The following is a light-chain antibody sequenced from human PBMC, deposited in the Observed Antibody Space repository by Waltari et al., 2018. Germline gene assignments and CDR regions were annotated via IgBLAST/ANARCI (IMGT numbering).Light chain of an antibody. CDR1: SSNIGAGFD. Sequence: QSVLTQPPSLSGAPGQRVTMSCTGSSSNIGAGFDVHWYQHLPGTAPKLLIFGNKNRPSGGPDRFSASKSGASASLAITGLQSEDEAVYYCQSYDSRLSVVVFGGGTKLTVL. CDR3: QSYDSRLSVVV. CDR2: GNK. V-gene: IGLV1-40*01. J-gene: IGLJ2*01.